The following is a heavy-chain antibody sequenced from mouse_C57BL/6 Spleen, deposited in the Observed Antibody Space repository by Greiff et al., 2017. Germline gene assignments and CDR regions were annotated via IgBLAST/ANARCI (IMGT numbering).Heavy chain of an antibody. Sequence: EVKLQESGGGLVKPGGSLKLSCAASGFTFSDYGMHWVRQAPEKGLEWVAYISSGSSTIYYADTVKGRFTISRDNAKNTLFLQMTSLRSEDTAMYYCARPPITTVVATRYFDVWGTGTTVTVSS. J-gene: IGHJ1*03. CDR2: ISSGSSTI. D-gene: IGHD1-1*01. V-gene: IGHV5-17*01. CDR1: GFTFSDYG. CDR3: ARPPITTVVATRYFDV.